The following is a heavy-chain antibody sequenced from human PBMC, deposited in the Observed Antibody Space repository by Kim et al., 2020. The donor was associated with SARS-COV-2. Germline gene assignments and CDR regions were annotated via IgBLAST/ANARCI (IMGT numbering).Heavy chain of an antibody. Sequence: ASVKVSCKVSGYTLTELSMHWVRQAPGKGLEWMGGFDPEDGETIYAQKFQGRVTMTEDTSTDTTYMELSSLRSEDTAVYYCATGAAAGTANWFDPWGQGTLVTVSS. CDR2: FDPEDGET. J-gene: IGHJ5*02. CDR1: GYTLTELS. CDR3: ATGAAAGTANWFDP. D-gene: IGHD6-13*01. V-gene: IGHV1-24*01.